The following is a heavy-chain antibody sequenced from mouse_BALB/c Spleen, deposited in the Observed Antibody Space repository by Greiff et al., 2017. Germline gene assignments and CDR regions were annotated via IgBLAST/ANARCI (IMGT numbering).Heavy chain of an antibody. CDR1: GYTFTDYN. J-gene: IGHJ2*01. CDR2: IYPYNGGT. D-gene: IGHD2-4*01. V-gene: IGHV1S29*02. CDR3: ARWGYYDYDAMDY. Sequence: EVQLQQSGAELMKPGASVKISCKASGYTFTDYNMHWVKQSHGKSLEWIGYIYPYNGGTGYNQKFKSKATLTVDNSSSTAYMELRSLTSEDSAVYYCARWGYYDYDAMDYWGQGTTLTVSS.